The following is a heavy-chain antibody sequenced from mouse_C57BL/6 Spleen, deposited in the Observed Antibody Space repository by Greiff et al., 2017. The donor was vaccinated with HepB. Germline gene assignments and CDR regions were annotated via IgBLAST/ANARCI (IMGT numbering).Heavy chain of an antibody. CDR1: GYTFTSYW. J-gene: IGHJ1*03. CDR3: ARGGPEGYFDV. D-gene: IGHD3-3*01. V-gene: IGHV1-50*01. CDR2: IDPSDSYT. Sequence: QVQLQQSGAELVKPGASVKLSCKASGYTFTSYWMQWVKQRPGQGLEWIGEIDPSDSYTNYNQKFKGKATLTVDTSSSTAYMQLSSLTSEDSAVYYCARGGPEGYFDVWGTGTTVTVSS.